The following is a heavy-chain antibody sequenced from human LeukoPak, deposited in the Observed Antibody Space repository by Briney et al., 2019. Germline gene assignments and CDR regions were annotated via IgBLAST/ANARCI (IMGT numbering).Heavy chain of an antibody. V-gene: IGHV3-23*01. CDR1: GFTFSSYA. CDR2: ISGSGGST. D-gene: IGHD3-10*01. CDR3: ARDPYNGYYSGSGSSKFDY. Sequence: PGGSLRLSCAASGFTFSSYAMSWVRQAPGKGLEWVSAISGSGGSTYYADSVKGRFTISRDNSKNTLYLQMDSLRAEDTAVYYCARDPYNGYYSGSGSSKFDYWGQGTLVTVSS. J-gene: IGHJ4*02.